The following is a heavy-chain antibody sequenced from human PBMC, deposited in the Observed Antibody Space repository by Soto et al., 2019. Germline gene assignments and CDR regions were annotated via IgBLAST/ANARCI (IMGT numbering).Heavy chain of an antibody. D-gene: IGHD2-15*01. V-gene: IGHV3-11*01. CDR2: ISSSGSTI. J-gene: IGHJ6*03. CDR3: ASGLGGTSYPYYYYYMDV. Sequence: GGSLRLSCAASGFTFSDYYMSWIRQAPGKGLEWVSYISSSGSTIYYADSVKGRFTISRANAKNSLYLQMNSLRAEDTAVYYCASGLGGTSYPYYYYYMDVWGKGTTVTVSS. CDR1: GFTFSDYY.